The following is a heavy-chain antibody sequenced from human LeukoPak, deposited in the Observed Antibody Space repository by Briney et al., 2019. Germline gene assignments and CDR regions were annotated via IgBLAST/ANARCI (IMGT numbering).Heavy chain of an antibody. CDR3: AREGSSNWFDP. V-gene: IGHV3-21*01. J-gene: IGHJ5*02. D-gene: IGHD2-2*01. CDR1: GFTFSSYR. CDR2: ISSSSSYI. Sequence: GGSLRLSCAASGFTFSSYRMTWVRQAPGKGLEWVSSISSSSSYIYYADSVKGRFTISRDNAKNSLYLQMNSLRAEDTAVYYCAREGSSNWFDPWGQGTLVTVSS.